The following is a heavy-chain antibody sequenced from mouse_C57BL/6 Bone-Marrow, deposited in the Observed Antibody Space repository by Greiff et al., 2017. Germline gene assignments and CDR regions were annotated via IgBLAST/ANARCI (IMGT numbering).Heavy chain of an antibody. CDR2: IYPRSGNT. Sequence: VKLMESGAELARPGASVKLSCKASGYTFTSYGISWVKQRTGQGLEWIGEIYPRSGNTYYNEKFKGKATLTADKSSSTAYMELRSLTSEDSAVYFCARRLRRWYYFDYWGQGTTLTVSS. J-gene: IGHJ2*01. CDR1: GYTFTSYG. CDR3: ARRLRRWYYFDY. D-gene: IGHD1-2*01. V-gene: IGHV1-81*01.